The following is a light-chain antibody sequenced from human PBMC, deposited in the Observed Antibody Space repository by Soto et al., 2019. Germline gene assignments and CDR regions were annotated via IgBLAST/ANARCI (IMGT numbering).Light chain of an antibody. J-gene: IGLJ1*01. V-gene: IGLV2-14*01. CDR2: EVN. CDR1: SSDIGHYNY. Sequence: QSVLTQPASVSGSPGQSITISCTGTSSDIGHYNYVSWYQQYPGKAPKLMIYEVNNRPSGVSNRFSGSKSGNTASLTISGLQPEDEADYYCSSYTSSITLYVFVTGTKVTVL. CDR3: SSYTSSITLYV.